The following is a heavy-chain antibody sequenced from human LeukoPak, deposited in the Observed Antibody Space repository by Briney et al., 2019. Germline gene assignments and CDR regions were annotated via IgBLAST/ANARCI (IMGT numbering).Heavy chain of an antibody. Sequence: GASVKVSCKASGYRFSDSCINWVRQAPGQGLEWMGWISAYSGNTYFAQNFQGRVTLTTDTSTSTGYMELRTLRSDDTAVCYGARGENPLDAFDMWGQGTMVTVSS. CDR1: GYRFSDSC. CDR3: ARGENPLDAFDM. V-gene: IGHV1-18*01. J-gene: IGHJ3*02. CDR2: ISAYSGNT.